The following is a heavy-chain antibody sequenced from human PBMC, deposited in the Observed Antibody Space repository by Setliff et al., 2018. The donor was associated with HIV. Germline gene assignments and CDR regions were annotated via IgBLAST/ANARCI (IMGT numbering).Heavy chain of an antibody. CDR2: INPSGGST. V-gene: IGHV1-46*01. CDR3: ARAETYLWELHAFDS. J-gene: IGHJ3*02. D-gene: IGHD1-26*01. Sequence: ASVKVSCKASGYTFTSYYMHWVRQAPGQGLEWMGIINPSGGSTRNAQKFQGRVTMTRDTSTSTVYMELTSLRSEDTAVYYCARAETYLWELHAFDSWGQGTMVTVSS. CDR1: GYTFTSYY.